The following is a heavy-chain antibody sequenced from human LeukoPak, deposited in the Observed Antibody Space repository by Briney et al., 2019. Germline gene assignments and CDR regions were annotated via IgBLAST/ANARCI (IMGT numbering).Heavy chain of an antibody. D-gene: IGHD6-19*01. CDR2: LYSDGRSL. J-gene: IGHJ4*02. Sequence: GGSLRLSCAGSGFSFTGYWMHWVRQTPGKALVWISRLYSDGRSLTYADSVKGRFTVSRDNAKNMLYLQMNSLRADDTGVYYCARGRGLGEFAVASFDSWGRGTLVTVSS. V-gene: IGHV3-74*01. CDR1: GFSFTGYW. CDR3: ARGRGLGEFAVASFDS.